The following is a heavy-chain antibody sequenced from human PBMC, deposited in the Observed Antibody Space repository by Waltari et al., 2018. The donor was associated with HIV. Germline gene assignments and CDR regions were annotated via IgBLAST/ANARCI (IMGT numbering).Heavy chain of an antibody. Sequence: QLVESGGGLIQPGGSLRLSCAASGFTVNSNYVNWVRQAPGKGLEWVSVIYGGGSTYYADSVKGRFTISRDNSKNTIYLQMNSLRAEDTAVYYCARDRPNYYDSSGYSSVFDVWGQGTMVTVSS. CDR1: GFTVNSNY. J-gene: IGHJ3*01. V-gene: IGHV3-53*01. D-gene: IGHD3-22*01. CDR2: IYGGGST. CDR3: ARDRPNYYDSSGYSSVFDV.